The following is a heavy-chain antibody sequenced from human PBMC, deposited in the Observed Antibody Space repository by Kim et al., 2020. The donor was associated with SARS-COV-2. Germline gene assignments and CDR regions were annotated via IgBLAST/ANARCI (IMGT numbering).Heavy chain of an antibody. J-gene: IGHJ4*02. CDR1: GFTFSSYA. V-gene: IGHV3-30*04. Sequence: GGSLRLSCAASGFTFSSYAMHWVRQAPGKGLEWVAVISYDGSNKYYADSVKGRFTISRDNSKNTLYLQMNSLRAEDTAVYYCARYIAAAGTDYWGQGTLVTVSS. D-gene: IGHD6-13*01. CDR2: ISYDGSNK. CDR3: ARYIAAAGTDY.